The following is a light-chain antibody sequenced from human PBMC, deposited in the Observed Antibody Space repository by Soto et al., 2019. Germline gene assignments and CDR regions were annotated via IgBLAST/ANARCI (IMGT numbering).Light chain of an antibody. J-gene: IGLJ2*01. CDR3: ETWDTNVVV. CDR2: LEGSGSY. V-gene: IGLV4-60*02. Sequence: QPVLTHSSSASASLGSSVKLTCTLSSGHSTYIIAWHQQQPGKAPRYLMKLEGSGSYNKGSGIPDRFSGSSSGADRYLTISNLQFEDEADYYCETWDTNVVVFGGGTQLTVL. CDR1: SGHSTYI.